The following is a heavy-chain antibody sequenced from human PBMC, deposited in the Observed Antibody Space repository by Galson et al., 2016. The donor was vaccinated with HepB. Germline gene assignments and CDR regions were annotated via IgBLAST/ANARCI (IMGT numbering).Heavy chain of an antibody. CDR1: GFTFSTYG. D-gene: IGHD3-16*02. V-gene: IGHV3-33*08. Sequence: SLRLSCAASGFTFSTYGMHWVRQAPGKGLEWVAVIWYDGSNKYYADSVKGRFTISRDHSKNTLYLQMNRLRAEDTAVYYCARDGYVWGSYRPSRYYHYYMDVWGKGTTVTVSS. CDR2: IWYDGSNK. CDR3: ARDGYVWGSYRPSRYYHYYMDV. J-gene: IGHJ6*03.